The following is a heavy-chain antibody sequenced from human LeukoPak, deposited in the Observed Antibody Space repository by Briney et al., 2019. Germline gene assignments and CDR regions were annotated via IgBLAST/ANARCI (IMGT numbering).Heavy chain of an antibody. CDR3: ARDWAPSIVATITGY. CDR1: GFTFSNYW. J-gene: IGHJ4*02. D-gene: IGHD5-12*01. Sequence: GGSLRLSCAASGFTFSNYWMSWVRQAPGKGLEWVANIKQDGSEKYYVDSVKGRFTISRDNAKNSLYLQMNSLRAEDTAVYYCARDWAPSIVATITGYWGQGTLVTVSS. CDR2: IKQDGSEK. V-gene: IGHV3-7*05.